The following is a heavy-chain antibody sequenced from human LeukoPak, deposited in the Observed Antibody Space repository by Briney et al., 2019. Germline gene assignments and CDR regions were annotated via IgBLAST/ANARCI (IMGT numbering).Heavy chain of an antibody. CDR2: ISASGGST. D-gene: IGHD5-18*01. J-gene: IGHJ4*02. CDR3: AKDQEWDSGYSYGSDY. Sequence: PGGSLRLSCAASGFTFNTYAMSWVRQAPGKGLEWVSGISASGGSTYYADSVKSRFTISGDKSKNKLYLQMSSLTAEDTAVYYCAKDQEWDSGYSYGSDYWGQVTLVTAS. CDR1: GFTFNTYA. V-gene: IGHV3-23*01.